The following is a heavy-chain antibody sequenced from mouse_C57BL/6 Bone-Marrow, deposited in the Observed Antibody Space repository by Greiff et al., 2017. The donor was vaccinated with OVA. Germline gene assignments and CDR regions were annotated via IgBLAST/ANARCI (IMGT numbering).Heavy chain of an antibody. CDR1: GFNIKDDY. J-gene: IGHJ1*03. Sequence: VHVKQSGAELVRPGASVKLSCTASGFNIKDDYMHWVKQRPEQGLEWIGWIDPENGDTEYASKFQGKATITADPSSNTAYLQLSSLTSEDTAVYYCTNDYGSSWGYFDVWGTGTTVTVSS. CDR2: IDPENGDT. V-gene: IGHV14-4*01. CDR3: TNDYGSSWGYFDV. D-gene: IGHD1-1*01.